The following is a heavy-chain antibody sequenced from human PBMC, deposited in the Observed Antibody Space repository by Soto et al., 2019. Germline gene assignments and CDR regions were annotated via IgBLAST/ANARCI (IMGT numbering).Heavy chain of an antibody. D-gene: IGHD2-15*01. CDR1: GGTFSSYA. J-gene: IGHJ5*02. CDR3: ARGMEEYCSGGSCYSPRWFDP. Sequence: QVQLVQSGAEVKKPGSSVKVSCKASGGTFSSYAISWVRQAPGQGLEWMGGIIPIFGTANYAQKFQGRVTITADESTSTAYMELGSLRSEDTAVYYCARGMEEYCSGGSCYSPRWFDPWGQGTLVTVSS. CDR2: IIPIFGTA. V-gene: IGHV1-69*01.